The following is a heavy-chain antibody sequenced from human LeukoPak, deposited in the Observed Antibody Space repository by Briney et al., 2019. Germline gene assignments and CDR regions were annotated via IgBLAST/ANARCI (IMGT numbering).Heavy chain of an antibody. CDR3: ARGSDNDDYYFSDYYYMDV. V-gene: IGHV3-53*01. D-gene: IGHD4-17*01. J-gene: IGHJ6*03. Sequence: GGSLRLSCAASGFNVSSNYMSWVRQAPGKGLEWVSVISSGGFTYHADSVRARFTLSRDISKNTLYLQMNSLRAEDTAVYYCARGSDNDDYYFSDYYYMDVWGKGTTVTVSS. CDR2: ISSGGFT. CDR1: GFNVSSNY.